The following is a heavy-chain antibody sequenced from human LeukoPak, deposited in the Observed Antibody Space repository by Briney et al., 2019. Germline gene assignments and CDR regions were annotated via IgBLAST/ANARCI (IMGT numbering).Heavy chain of an antibody. CDR2: ISYDGSNK. V-gene: IGHV3-30*18. Sequence: GGSLRLSCAASGFTFSSYGMHWVRQAPGKGLEWVAVISYDGSNKYYADSMKGRFTISRDNSKNTLYLQMNSLRAEDTAVYYCAKDLPYSGSYYEPGLFDYWGQGTLVTVSS. CDR1: GFTFSSYG. CDR3: AKDLPYSGSYYEPGLFDY. D-gene: IGHD1-26*01. J-gene: IGHJ4*02.